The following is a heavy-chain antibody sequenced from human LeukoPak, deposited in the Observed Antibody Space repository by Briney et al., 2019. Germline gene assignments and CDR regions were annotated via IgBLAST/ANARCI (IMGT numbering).Heavy chain of an antibody. Sequence: GGSLRLSCAASGFTFSSYAMHWVRQAPGKGLEGVADISYDGSNKYYADSVKGRFTISRDNSKNTLYLQMNSLRAEDTAVYYCARDRRWKDIVVVPAAISYGWFDPWGQGTLVTVSS. CDR3: ARDRRWKDIVVVPAAISYGWFDP. J-gene: IGHJ5*02. D-gene: IGHD2-2*01. CDR2: ISYDGSNK. CDR1: GFTFSSYA. V-gene: IGHV3-30*04.